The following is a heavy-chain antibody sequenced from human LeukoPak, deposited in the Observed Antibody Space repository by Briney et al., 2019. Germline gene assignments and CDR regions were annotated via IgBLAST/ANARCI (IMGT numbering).Heavy chain of an antibody. CDR3: ARRDWNLGYFDY. V-gene: IGHV3-64*01. Sequence: PGGSLRLSCGASGFTFSSFAMHWVRQSPGKGLEYISAISSDGSRTYYANSVKGRFSISRDSSKNTLYLQMGSLRAEDMAVYYCARRDWNLGYFDYWGPGTLVTVSS. CDR2: ISSDGSRT. J-gene: IGHJ4*02. D-gene: IGHD1-1*01. CDR1: GFTFSSFA.